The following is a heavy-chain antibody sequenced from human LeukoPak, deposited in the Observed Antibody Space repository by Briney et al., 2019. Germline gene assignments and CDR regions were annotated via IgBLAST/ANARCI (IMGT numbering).Heavy chain of an antibody. V-gene: IGHV3-23*01. CDR3: AKSGRYCSGGTCYQEASLDY. J-gene: IGHJ4*02. D-gene: IGHD2-15*01. Sequence: GGSLRLSCAASGFTFSSYGMSWVRQAPGKGLEWVSGISGGAVSTNYADSVKGRFTISRDNSKNTLYLQMNSLRAEDTALYYCAKSGRYCSGGTCYQEASLDYWGQGTLVTVSS. CDR1: GFTFSSYG. CDR2: ISGGAVST.